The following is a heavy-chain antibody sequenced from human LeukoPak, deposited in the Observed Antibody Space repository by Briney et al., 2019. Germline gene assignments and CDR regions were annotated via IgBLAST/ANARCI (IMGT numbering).Heavy chain of an antibody. CDR3: ARDGSARSLGN. CDR2: IDNGGST. D-gene: IGHD6-6*01. Sequence: PGGSLRLSCAASGFTVSSNYMSWVRQAPGKGLEWVSVIDNGGSTYYADSVKGRFTISRDNSKNTLYLQMNSLGAEDTAVYYCARDGSARSLGNWGQGTLVSVSS. CDR1: GFTVSSNY. J-gene: IGHJ4*02. V-gene: IGHV3-53*01.